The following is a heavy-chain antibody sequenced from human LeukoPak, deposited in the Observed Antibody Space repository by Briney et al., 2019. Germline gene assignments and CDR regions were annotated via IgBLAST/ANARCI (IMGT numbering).Heavy chain of an antibody. D-gene: IGHD2-2*01. J-gene: IGHJ5*02. Sequence: ASVKVSCTASGYTFTGYYMHWVRPAPGQGLEWMGWINPNSGGTNYAQKFQGRVTMTRDTSISTAYMELSRLRSDDTAVYYCARDACSSTSCYQWFDPWGQGTLVTVSS. CDR2: INPNSGGT. CDR3: ARDACSSTSCYQWFDP. CDR1: GYTFTGYY. V-gene: IGHV1-2*02.